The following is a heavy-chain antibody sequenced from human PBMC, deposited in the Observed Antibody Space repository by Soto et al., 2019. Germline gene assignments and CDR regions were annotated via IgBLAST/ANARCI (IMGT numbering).Heavy chain of an antibody. CDR1: GFTFNNFA. J-gene: IGHJ6*02. CDR3: AKGVRGGYTYYYYYGMDV. Sequence: GGSLRLSCAASGFTFNNFAMNWVRQAPGKGLQWVSTISGSAASTFYADSVKGRFTISRDNLKNTLFLQMNSLRAEDTAVYYCAKGVRGGYTYYYYYGMDVWGQGTTVTVSS. V-gene: IGHV3-23*01. D-gene: IGHD5-12*01. CDR2: ISGSAAST.